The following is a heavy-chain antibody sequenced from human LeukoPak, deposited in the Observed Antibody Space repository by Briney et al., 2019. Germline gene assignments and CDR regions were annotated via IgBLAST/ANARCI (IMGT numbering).Heavy chain of an antibody. Sequence: SETLSLTCSVSDDSITIYYWTWIRQPPGKGLEWIGYIDHTGTTNYNPSLNSRVTISRDTSKNHFSLQLRSVTAADTAVYFCARGRVSSSTWHSTYYYYFYMDVWGKGTTVTVSS. V-gene: IGHV4-59*01. CDR1: DDSITIYY. D-gene: IGHD4-11*01. CDR3: ARGRVSSSTWHSTYYYYFYMDV. J-gene: IGHJ6*03. CDR2: IDHTGTT.